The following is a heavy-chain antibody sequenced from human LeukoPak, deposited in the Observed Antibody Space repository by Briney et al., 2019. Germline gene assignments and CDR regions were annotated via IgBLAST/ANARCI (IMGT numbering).Heavy chain of an antibody. J-gene: IGHJ5*01. D-gene: IGHD3-9*01. V-gene: IGHV3-74*01. CDR3: VRDWDHFDFDS. CDR2: IKGDGSHT. Sequence: QPGGPLRLSCAASGFTFSNYWMHWVRQAPGKGLVWVSRIKGDGSHTIYADSVKGRFTISRDNAKNTLYLQMKSLRAEDTAVYYCVRDWDHFDFDSWGLGTLVTVSS. CDR1: GFTFSNYW.